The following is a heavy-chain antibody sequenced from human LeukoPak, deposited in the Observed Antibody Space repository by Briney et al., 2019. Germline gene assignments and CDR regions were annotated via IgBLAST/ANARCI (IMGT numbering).Heavy chain of an antibody. D-gene: IGHD3-9*01. CDR1: GYSFTSYW. V-gene: IGHV5-10-1*01. CDR2: IDPSDSYT. CDR3: ASSILYYDILTGYYPLDY. Sequence: GESLRISCKGSGYSFTSYWISWVRQMPEKGLEWMGRIDPSDSYTNYSPSFQGHVTISADKSISTAYLQWSSLKASDTAMYYCASSILYYDILTGYYPLDYWGQGTLVTVSS. J-gene: IGHJ4*02.